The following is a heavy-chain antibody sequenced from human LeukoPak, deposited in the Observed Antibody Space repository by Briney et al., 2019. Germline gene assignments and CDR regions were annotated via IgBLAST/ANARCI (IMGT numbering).Heavy chain of an antibody. D-gene: IGHD6-13*01. J-gene: IGHJ4*02. V-gene: IGHV3-74*01. Sequence: GGSLRLSCAASGFTFSSYWMHWVRQAPGKGLVWVSRINSDGSSTSYADSVKGRFTISRDNAKNTLYLQMNSLRAEDTAVYYCARGGLRQQLVRGDHFDDWGQGTLATVSS. CDR1: GFTFSSYW. CDR3: ARGGLRQQLVRGDHFDD. CDR2: INSDGSST.